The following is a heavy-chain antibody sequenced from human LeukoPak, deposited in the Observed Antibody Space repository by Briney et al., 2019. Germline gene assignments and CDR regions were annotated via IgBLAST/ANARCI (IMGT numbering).Heavy chain of an antibody. V-gene: IGHV3-30*02. D-gene: IGHD1-1*01. J-gene: IGHJ6*03. CDR3: ARRMDNEYYYMDV. CDR1: GFTFGDYG. CDR2: IRYDGSNK. Sequence: TGGSLRLSCAASGFTFGDYGMHWVRQAPGKGLEWVAFIRYDGSNKYYADSVKGRFTISRDNSKNTLYLQMNSLRDEDTAVYYCARRMDNEYYYMDVWGRGTTVTISS.